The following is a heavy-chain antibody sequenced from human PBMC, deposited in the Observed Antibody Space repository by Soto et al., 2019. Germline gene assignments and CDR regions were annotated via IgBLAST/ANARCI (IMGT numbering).Heavy chain of an antibody. CDR2: ISGSGGST. CDR1: GLIFSNYA. D-gene: IGHD2-21*01. J-gene: IGHJ4*02. Sequence: GGSLGLSCAASGLIFSNYAMSWVRQTPGKGLEWVSTISGSGGSTYYADSVKGRFTISRDNSKNTLYLQMNSLRAEDTAVYYCAKDSRAYCGGDCSGYFDYWGQGTLVTVSS. CDR3: AKDSRAYCGGDCSGYFDY. V-gene: IGHV3-23*01.